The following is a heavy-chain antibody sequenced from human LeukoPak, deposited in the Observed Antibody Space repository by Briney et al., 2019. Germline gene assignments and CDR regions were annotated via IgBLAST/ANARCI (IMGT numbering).Heavy chain of an antibody. CDR2: INPYSGDT. Sequence: ASVKVSCKASGYTFTGYDIHWVRQAPGQGLEWMGRINPYSGDTNFAQKFQGRVTMTRDTSITTAYMDLSSLTPDDTAVYFCARDQGSLTRSWYTGYWGQGTQVTVSS. V-gene: IGHV1-2*06. J-gene: IGHJ4*02. D-gene: IGHD6-13*01. CDR1: GYTFTGYD. CDR3: ARDQGSLTRSWYTGY.